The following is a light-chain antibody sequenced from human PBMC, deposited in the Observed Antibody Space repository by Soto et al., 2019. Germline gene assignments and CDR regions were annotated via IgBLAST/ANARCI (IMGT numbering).Light chain of an antibody. V-gene: IGLV9-49*01. CDR1: SGYSNYK. J-gene: IGLJ3*02. CDR2: VGTGGIVG. Sequence: QSVLTQPPSASASLGVSVTLTCTLSSGYSNYKVDWYQQRPGKGPRFVMRVGTGGIVGSKGDGIPDRFSVLGSGLNRYLTIKNIQEEDGGDYHCGADHGSGSNFVWVFGGGTKLTVL. CDR3: GADHGSGSNFVWV.